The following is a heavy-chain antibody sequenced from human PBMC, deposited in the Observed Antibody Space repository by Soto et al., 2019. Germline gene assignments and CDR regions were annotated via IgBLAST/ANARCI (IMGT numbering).Heavy chain of an antibody. CDR1: GFTCISSA. J-gene: IGHJ4*02. CDR3: AADYYDTNGYYYDY. CDR2: IVVVSGNT. Sequence: GASVKGSCKAAGFTCISSAVQWVRQARGQRREWIGWIVVVSGNTNYAQKFQERVTITRDMSTSTAYMELSSLRSEDTAVYYCAADYYDTNGYYYDYWGQGTLVTVSS. V-gene: IGHV1-58*01. D-gene: IGHD3-22*01.